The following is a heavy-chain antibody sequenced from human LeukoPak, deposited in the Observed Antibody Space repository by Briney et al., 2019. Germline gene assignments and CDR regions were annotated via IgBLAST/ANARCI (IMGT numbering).Heavy chain of an antibody. D-gene: IGHD1-1*01. V-gene: IGHV3-23*01. CDR3: ATRGTTATKYIEH. Sequence: GGSLRLSCAASGFTFSSYVMSWVRQTPGKGLEWVSTIVPSGGSTYYADSVKGRFTISRDNSKNTLHLQMNSPRVEDTAVYYCATRGTTATKYIEHWGQGTLVTVSS. CDR1: GFTFSSYV. CDR2: IVPSGGST. J-gene: IGHJ4*02.